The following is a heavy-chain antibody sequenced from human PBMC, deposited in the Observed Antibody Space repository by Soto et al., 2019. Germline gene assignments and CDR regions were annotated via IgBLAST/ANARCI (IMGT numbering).Heavy chain of an antibody. Sequence: ASETLSLTCAVSGYSISSGYYWGWIRQPPGKGLEWIGSIYHSGSTYYNPSLKSRVTISVDTSKNQFSLKLSSVTAADTAVYYCARETSESSPDTIFDYWGQGTLVTVSS. V-gene: IGHV4-38-2*02. J-gene: IGHJ4*02. CDR3: ARETSESSPDTIFDY. CDR1: GYSISSGYY. D-gene: IGHD1-26*01. CDR2: IYHSGST.